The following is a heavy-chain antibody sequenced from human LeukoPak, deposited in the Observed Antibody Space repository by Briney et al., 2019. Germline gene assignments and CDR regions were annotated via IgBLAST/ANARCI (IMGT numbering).Heavy chain of an antibody. Sequence: ASVKVSCTASGYTFTSYGISWVRQAPGQGLEWMGWISAYNGNTNYAQKLQGRVTMTTDTSTSTAYMELRSLRSDDTAVYYCARGRRGYSYGYCDYWGQGTLVTVSS. D-gene: IGHD5-18*01. V-gene: IGHV1-18*04. CDR3: ARGRRGYSYGYCDY. CDR2: ISAYNGNT. CDR1: GYTFTSYG. J-gene: IGHJ4*02.